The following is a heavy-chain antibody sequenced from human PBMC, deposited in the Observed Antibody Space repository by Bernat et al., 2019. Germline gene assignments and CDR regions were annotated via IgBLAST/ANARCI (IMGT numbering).Heavy chain of an antibody. CDR1: GFTFSNAW. J-gene: IGHJ6*02. Sequence: EVQLVESGGGLVKPGGSLRLSCVASGFTFSNAWMSWVRQAPGKGLEWVGRIKSKTDGGTTDYAAPVKGRFTISRDDSKNTLYLQMNSLKTEDTAVYYCTTEEGGSWYSHYYYGMDVWGQGTTVTVSS. V-gene: IGHV3-15*01. D-gene: IGHD6-13*01. CDR3: TTEEGGSWYSHYYYGMDV. CDR2: IKSKTDGGTT.